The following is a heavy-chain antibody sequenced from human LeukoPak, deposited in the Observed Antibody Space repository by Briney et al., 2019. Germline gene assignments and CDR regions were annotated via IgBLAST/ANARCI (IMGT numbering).Heavy chain of an antibody. D-gene: IGHD6-19*01. V-gene: IGHV4-59*08. CDR3: ARGKVVAGTPGQNSWDY. CDR2: IYYSGST. Sequence: LETLSLTCTVSGGPLSSYYWSWVREPPGKGLEWIGDIYYSGSTNYNPSLKSRVTISVDTSKNQFSLKLSSVTAADTAVYYCARGKVVAGTPGQNSWDYWGQGTLVTVSS. CDR1: GGPLSSYY. J-gene: IGHJ4*02.